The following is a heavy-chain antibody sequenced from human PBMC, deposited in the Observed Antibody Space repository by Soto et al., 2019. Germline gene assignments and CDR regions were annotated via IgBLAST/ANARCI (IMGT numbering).Heavy chain of an antibody. Sequence: GASVKVSCKASGYTFTSYYMHWVRQAPGQGLEWMGIINPSGGSTSYAQKFQGRVTMTRDTSTSTVYMEPSSLRSEDTAVYYCASTFALGSAYYYYMDVWGKGTTVTVSS. CDR2: INPSGGST. V-gene: IGHV1-46*03. D-gene: IGHD3-10*01. CDR3: ASTFALGSAYYYYMDV. CDR1: GYTFTSYY. J-gene: IGHJ6*03.